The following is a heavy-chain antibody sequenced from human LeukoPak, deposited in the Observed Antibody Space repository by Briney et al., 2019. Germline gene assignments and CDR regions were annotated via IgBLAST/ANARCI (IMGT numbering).Heavy chain of an antibody. D-gene: IGHD3-10*01. V-gene: IGHV4-59*01. CDR2: IDYSGST. J-gene: IGHJ5*02. CDR1: VGSLCIKY. Sequence: SQTLSLTCTVSVGSLCIKYWSWVRPPPGKGLECVGYIDYSGSTNYNPSLKSRVTISVDTSKTPFSLKLSSVTAVDTAVYYCARYVYGSASYYNWFDPWGQGTLVTVSS. CDR3: ARYVYGSASYYNWFDP.